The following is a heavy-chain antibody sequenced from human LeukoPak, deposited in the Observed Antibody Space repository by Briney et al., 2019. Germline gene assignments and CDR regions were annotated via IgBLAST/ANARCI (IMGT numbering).Heavy chain of an antibody. V-gene: IGHV4-59*12. CDR3: TRAASSGPLFTYHMDV. J-gene: IGHJ6*03. D-gene: IGHD3-22*01. CDR2: IYHSGST. CDR1: GGSISSYY. Sequence: SETLSLTCTVSGGSISSYYWSWIRQPPGKGLEWIGYIYHSGSTNYNPSLKSRVTISVDTSKNQFSLKLTSVTAADTAVYYCTRAASSGPLFTYHMDVWGKGTTVTVSS.